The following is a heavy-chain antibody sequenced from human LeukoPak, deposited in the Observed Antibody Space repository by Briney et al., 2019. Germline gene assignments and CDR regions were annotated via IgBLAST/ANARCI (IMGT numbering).Heavy chain of an antibody. CDR3: AKEGAYYDSSGFPFYDY. J-gene: IGHJ4*02. D-gene: IGHD3-22*01. CDR1: GFTFSSYA. CDR2: ISSNGATT. V-gene: IGHV3-64*05. Sequence: GGSLRLSCSASGFTFSSYAMHWVRQAPGKGLEYVSAISSNGATTYYADSVKGRFTISRDNSKNTLYFQMSSLSPEDTAVYYCAKEGAYYDSSGFPFYDYWGQGTLVTVSS.